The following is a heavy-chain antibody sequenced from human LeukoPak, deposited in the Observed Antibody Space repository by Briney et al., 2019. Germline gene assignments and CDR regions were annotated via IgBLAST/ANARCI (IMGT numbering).Heavy chain of an antibody. CDR1: GFTFSSYA. D-gene: IGHD3-22*01. Sequence: PGGSLGLSCAASGFTFSSYAMSWVRQAPGKGLEWVSAISGSGGSTYYADSVKGRFTISRDNSKNTLYLQMNSLRAEDTAVYYCAKDHSFWQDYYDSSGYTFDYWGQGTLVTVSS. J-gene: IGHJ4*02. CDR3: AKDHSFWQDYYDSSGYTFDY. CDR2: ISGSGGST. V-gene: IGHV3-23*01.